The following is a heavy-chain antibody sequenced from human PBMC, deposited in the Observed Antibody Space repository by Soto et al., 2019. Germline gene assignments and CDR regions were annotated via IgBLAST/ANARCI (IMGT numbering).Heavy chain of an antibody. V-gene: IGHV1-18*01. CDR1: GYTFTRNG. D-gene: IGHD3-22*01. J-gene: IGHJ6*02. Sequence: ASVKVSCKTSGYTFTRNGISWVRQAPGQGLEWMGWISPKSGSIKYAQKFQGRVIMTTDTSTSTAYMELRSLRSDDTAVYYCGQDSDSNSWPSRDVWGPGTKVTVYS. CDR2: ISPKSGSI. CDR3: GQDSDSNSWPSRDV.